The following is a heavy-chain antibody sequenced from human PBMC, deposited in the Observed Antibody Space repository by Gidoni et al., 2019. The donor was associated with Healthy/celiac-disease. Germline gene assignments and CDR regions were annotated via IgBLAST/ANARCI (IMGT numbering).Heavy chain of an antibody. Sequence: QVQLVESGGGVVQPGRSLRLSCAASGFTFSSYGMHWVRQAPGKGLEWVAVIWYDGSNKYYADSVKGRFTITRDNSKNTLYLQMNSLRAEDTAVYYCARSEEWELLPCAFDIWGQGTMVTVSS. D-gene: IGHD1-26*01. CDR1: GFTFSSYG. V-gene: IGHV3-33*01. CDR3: ARSEEWELLPCAFDI. J-gene: IGHJ3*02. CDR2: IWYDGSNK.